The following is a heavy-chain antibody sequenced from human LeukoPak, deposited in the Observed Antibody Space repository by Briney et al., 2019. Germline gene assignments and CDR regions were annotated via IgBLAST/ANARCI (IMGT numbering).Heavy chain of an antibody. D-gene: IGHD6-19*01. CDR3: ASDLLPVAGT. CDR1: GFTFSSYS. V-gene: IGHV3-48*01. Sequence: GGSLRLSCAASGFTFSSYSMNWVRQAPGKGLEWVSYISSSSSTIYYADSVKGRFTISRDNAKNSLYLQMNSLRAEDTAVYYCASDLLPVAGTGGQGTLVTVSS. J-gene: IGHJ4*02. CDR2: ISSSSSTI.